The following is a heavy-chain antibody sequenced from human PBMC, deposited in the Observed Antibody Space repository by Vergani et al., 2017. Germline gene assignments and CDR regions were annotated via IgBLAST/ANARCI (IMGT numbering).Heavy chain of an antibody. V-gene: IGHV1-24*01. Sequence: QVQLVQSGAEVKKPGASVKVSCKVSGYTLTELSMHWVRQAPGKGLEWMGGFDPEDGETIYAQKFQGRVTMTEDTSTDTAYMELSSLRSEDTALYYCATLGLGYCSSTSCYRDYYYYMDVWGKGTTVTVSS. CDR3: ATLGLGYCSSTSCYRDYYYYMDV. J-gene: IGHJ6*03. CDR1: GYTLTELS. D-gene: IGHD2-2*01. CDR2: FDPEDGET.